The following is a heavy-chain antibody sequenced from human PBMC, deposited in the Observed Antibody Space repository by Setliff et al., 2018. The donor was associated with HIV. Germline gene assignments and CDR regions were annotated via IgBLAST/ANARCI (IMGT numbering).Heavy chain of an antibody. CDR3: ARSYYYDSSGYFDY. V-gene: IGHV3-23*01. D-gene: IGHD3-22*01. J-gene: IGHJ4*02. Sequence: LRLSCAASGFTFSSYGMHWVRQAPGKGLEWVSGISGSGDTTYYADSVKGRFTISRDTFESSVYLHMTALSAEDTALYICARSYYYDSSGYFDYWGQGALVTVSS. CDR2: ISGSGDTT. CDR1: GFTFSSYG.